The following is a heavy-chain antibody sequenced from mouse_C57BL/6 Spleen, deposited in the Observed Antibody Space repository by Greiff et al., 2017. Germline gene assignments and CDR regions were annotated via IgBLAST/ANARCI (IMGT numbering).Heavy chain of an antibody. CDR1: GFTFNTFA. V-gene: IGHV10-3*01. CDR3: VRRGGNYGGFDY. CDR2: IRSKSSNYAT. Sequence: GGGLVQPKGSLKLSCAASGFTFNTFAMHWVRQAPGKGLEWVARIRSKSSNYATYYADSVKARFTISRDDSQSMLYLQMNNLKTEDTAMYYCVRRGGNYGGFDYWGQGTTVTVSA. J-gene: IGHJ2*01. D-gene: IGHD2-1*01.